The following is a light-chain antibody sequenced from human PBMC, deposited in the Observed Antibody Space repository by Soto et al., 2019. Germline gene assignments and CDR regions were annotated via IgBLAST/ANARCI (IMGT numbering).Light chain of an antibody. CDR3: QSYDTNLSGGPV. J-gene: IGLJ1*01. CDR2: GNN. CDR1: SSNIGAGFD. Sequence: QSALAQSPSVSGAPGQSVSISCTGTSSNIGAGFDVHWYQQVPATAPKLLIYGNNNRPSGVPDRFSGSKSGTSASLAITGLHAEDEADYYCQSYDTNLSGGPVFGTGTKVTVL. V-gene: IGLV1-40*01.